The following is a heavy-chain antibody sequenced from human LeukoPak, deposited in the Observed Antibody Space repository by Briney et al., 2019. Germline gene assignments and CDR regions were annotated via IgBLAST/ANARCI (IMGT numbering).Heavy chain of an antibody. Sequence: GASVKVSCKASGYTFTSYAMHWVRQAPGQRLEWMGWINAGNGSTKYSQKFQGRVTITRDTSASTAYMELSSLRSEDTAVYYCARDRVGFDYWGQGTLVTVSS. D-gene: IGHD3-10*01. J-gene: IGHJ4*02. CDR1: GYTFTSYA. V-gene: IGHV1-3*01. CDR3: ARDRVGFDY. CDR2: INAGNGST.